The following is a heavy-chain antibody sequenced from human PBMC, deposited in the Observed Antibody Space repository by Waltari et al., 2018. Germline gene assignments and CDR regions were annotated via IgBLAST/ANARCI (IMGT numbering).Heavy chain of an antibody. J-gene: IGHJ3*01. CDR3: ASVSGKVSDAFDL. Sequence: EVRLVEFGGGLVQPGGSLRLSCEDSGSSVINQYMGWVRQAPGQGREGVSDSSNTGRTTYAKSVRGRFAVSRDNSKSTLYLQMNALRVEDTAVYYCASVSGKVSDAFDLWGQGTMVTVSS. D-gene: IGHD6-19*01. CDR2: SSNTGRT. CDR1: GSSVINQY. V-gene: IGHV3-66*02.